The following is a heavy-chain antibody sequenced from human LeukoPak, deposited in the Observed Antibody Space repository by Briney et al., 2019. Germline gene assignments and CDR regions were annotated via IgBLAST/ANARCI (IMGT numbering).Heavy chain of an antibody. Sequence: SETLSLTCTVSGGSISSGDYYWSWIRQPPGKGLEWIGYIYYSGSTYYNPSLKSRVTISVDTSKNQFSLKLSSVTAADTAVYYCARPAVEMATNSPFDYWGQGTLVTVSS. V-gene: IGHV4-30-4*02. CDR2: IYYSGST. CDR1: GGSISSGDYY. CDR3: ARPAVEMATNSPFDY. D-gene: IGHD5-24*01. J-gene: IGHJ4*02.